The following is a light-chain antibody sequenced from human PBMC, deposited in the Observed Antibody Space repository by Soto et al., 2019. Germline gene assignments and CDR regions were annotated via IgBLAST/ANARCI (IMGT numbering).Light chain of an antibody. CDR2: GAS. CDR3: QQYNNWPPWT. J-gene: IGKJ1*01. V-gene: IGKV3-15*01. CDR1: HSVGSF. Sequence: EIVLSQSPATLSFSPGERATLSCRASHSVGSFLAWYQQKPGQAPRLLIYGASTRATGIPARFSGGGSGTDFTLTISSLQSEDFAVYYCQQYNNWPPWTFGQGTKVDNK.